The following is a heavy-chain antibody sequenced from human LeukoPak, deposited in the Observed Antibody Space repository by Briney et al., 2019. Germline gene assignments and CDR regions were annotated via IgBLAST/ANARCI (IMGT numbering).Heavy chain of an antibody. D-gene: IGHD3-22*01. CDR3: AKRGVVIRVILVGFHKEAHYFDS. CDR1: GITLSNYG. V-gene: IGHV3-23*01. J-gene: IGHJ4*02. CDR2: ISDSDCRT. Sequence: GGSLRLSCAVPGITLSNYGMSWVRQAPGKGLEWVAGISDSDCRTNYADSVKGRFTISRDNPKNTLNLQVDSLRAEDTAVYFCAKRGVVIRVILVGFHKEAHYFDSWGQGALVTVSS.